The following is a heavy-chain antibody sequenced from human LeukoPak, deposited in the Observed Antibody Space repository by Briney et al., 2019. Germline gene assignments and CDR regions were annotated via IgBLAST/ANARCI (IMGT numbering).Heavy chain of an antibody. D-gene: IGHD3-3*01. CDR2: IYHSGST. V-gene: IGHV4-30-2*01. CDR1: GGSISSGGYY. J-gene: IGHJ4*02. CDR3: ARGGNTIFGVVIIPPEFDY. Sequence: SETLSLTCTVSGGSISSGGYYWSWIRQPPGKGLEWIGYIYHSGSTYYNPSLKSRVTISVDRSKNQFSLKLSSVTAADTAVYYCARGGNTIFGVVIIPPEFDYWGQGTLVTVSS.